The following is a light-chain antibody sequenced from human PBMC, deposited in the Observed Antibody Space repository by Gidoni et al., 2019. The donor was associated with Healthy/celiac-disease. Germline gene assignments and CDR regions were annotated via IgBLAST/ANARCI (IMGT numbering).Light chain of an antibody. J-gene: IGLJ2*01. V-gene: IGLV2-14*01. CDR3: SSYTSSSTVV. CDR2: EVS. Sequence: QSALTHPASVSGSPGQSITISCTGTSSDVGGYNYVSWYQQHPGKAHKLMIYEVSNRPSGVSNRFSGSKSGNTASLTISGLQAEDEADYYCSSYTSSSTVVFGGGTKLTVL. CDR1: SSDVGGYNY.